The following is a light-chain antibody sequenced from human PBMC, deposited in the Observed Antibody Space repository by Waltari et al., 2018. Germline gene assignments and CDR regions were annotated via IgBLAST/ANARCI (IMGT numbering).Light chain of an antibody. CDR1: QSVLSSPSNRNS. CDR3: QQYSITPFT. CDR2: WAS. Sequence: DIVMTQSPASLAVSLGERATINCRSRQSVLSSPSNRNSLAWYQQKPGQPPNLLIYWASTRESGVPDRFSGSGSGTDFTLTISSLQAEDVAVYYCQQYSITPFTFGPGTKVDIK. V-gene: IGKV4-1*01. J-gene: IGKJ3*01.